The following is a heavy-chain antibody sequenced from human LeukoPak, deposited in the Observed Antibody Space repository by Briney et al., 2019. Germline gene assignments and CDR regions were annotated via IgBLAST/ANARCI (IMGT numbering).Heavy chain of an antibody. D-gene: IGHD7-27*01. J-gene: IGHJ4*02. CDR1: GGTFSSYA. Sequence: SVKVSCKASGGTFSSYAISWVRQAPGQGLEWMGRIIPIFGTANYAQKFQGRVTITTDESTSTAYMELSSLRSEDTALYYCARDLSSTSNWEFDYWGQGTLVTVSS. V-gene: IGHV1-69*05. CDR2: IIPIFGTA. CDR3: ARDLSSTSNWEFDY.